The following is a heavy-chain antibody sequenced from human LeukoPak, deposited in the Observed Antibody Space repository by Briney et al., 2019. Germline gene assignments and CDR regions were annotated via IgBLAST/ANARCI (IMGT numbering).Heavy chain of an antibody. CDR1: GFTYSNYG. Sequence: GGSLRLSCEASGFTYSNYGIHWVRQAPGKGLEWVAFISYDGSNKYYPDSVRGRFTISRDNSKNTMYLQMNSLRSEDTAVYYCARAGGHDYYDSNTRFDYWGQGTLVTVSS. V-gene: IGHV3-30*03. CDR2: ISYDGSNK. J-gene: IGHJ4*02. D-gene: IGHD3-22*01. CDR3: ARAGGHDYYDSNTRFDY.